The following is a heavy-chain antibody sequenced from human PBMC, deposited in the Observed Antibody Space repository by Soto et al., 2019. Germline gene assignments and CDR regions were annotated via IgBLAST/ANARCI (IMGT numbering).Heavy chain of an antibody. Sequence: GSLRLSCAASGFTFSSYWMSWVRQAPGRGLEWVGNIKEDGSEKYYVDSVNGRFTVSRDNAKNSLYLQMNSLRAEDTAVHYCAKARADYYDSSGYPVDYWGQGTLVTVSS. V-gene: IGHV3-7*05. CDR3: AKARADYYDSSGYPVDY. CDR1: GFTFSSYW. D-gene: IGHD3-22*01. J-gene: IGHJ4*02. CDR2: IKEDGSEK.